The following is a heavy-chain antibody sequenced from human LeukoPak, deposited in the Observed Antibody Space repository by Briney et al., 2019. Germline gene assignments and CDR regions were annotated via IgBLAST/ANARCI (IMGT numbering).Heavy chain of an antibody. CDR1: GYTFSNYY. Sequence: ASVKASCKASGYTFSNYYVHWVPHPPGQGLEWIGVINPSGGSTNYAQKFQGRVTMTRDTSTSTVYMEMSSLRSEDTAVYYCARDSTVTTFRGCVDPWGQGTLVTVSS. CDR2: INPSGGST. V-gene: IGHV1-46*01. J-gene: IGHJ5*02. D-gene: IGHD4-17*01. CDR3: ARDSTVTTFRGCVDP.